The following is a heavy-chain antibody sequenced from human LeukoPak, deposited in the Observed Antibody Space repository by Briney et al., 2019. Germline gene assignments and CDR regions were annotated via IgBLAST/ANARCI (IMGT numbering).Heavy chain of an antibody. D-gene: IGHD6-13*01. CDR3: ASERGIAAAGSFDY. CDR2: TSSSGSTI. V-gene: IGHV3-11*04. CDR1: GSTFSDYY. Sequence: KPGGSLRLSCAASGSTFSDYYMSWIRQAPGKGLKWVSYTSSSGSTIYYADSVKGRFTISRDNAKNSLYLQMNSLRAEDTAVYYCASERGIAAAGSFDYWGQGTLVTVSS. J-gene: IGHJ4*02.